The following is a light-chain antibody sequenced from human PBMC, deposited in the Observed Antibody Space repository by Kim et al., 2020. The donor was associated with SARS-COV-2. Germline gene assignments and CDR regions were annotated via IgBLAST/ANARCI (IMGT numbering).Light chain of an antibody. Sequence: ASGGDRGTITCRASQGISNYLAWFQQKPGKAPQRLMYAASRLQSGVPSRFSGSGSGTQFTLTISSLQPEDSATYYCLQHNSYPWTFGQGTKVDIK. V-gene: IGKV1-17*03. CDR2: AAS. J-gene: IGKJ1*01. CDR3: LQHNSYPWT. CDR1: QGISNY.